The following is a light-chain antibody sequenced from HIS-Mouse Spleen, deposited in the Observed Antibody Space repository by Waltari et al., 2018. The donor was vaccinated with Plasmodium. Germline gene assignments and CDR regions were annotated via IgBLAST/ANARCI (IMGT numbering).Light chain of an antibody. J-gene: IGLJ2*01. CDR2: GKN. CDR1: SLRSYY. Sequence: SSELTQDPAVSVALGQTVRITCQGDSLRSYYASWYQQKPGQAPVLVIYGKNTRPSGIPDRFSGSSSGNTASLTITGAQAEDEADYYCNSRDSSGTHGVFGGGTKLTVL. V-gene: IGLV3-19*01. CDR3: NSRDSSGTHGV.